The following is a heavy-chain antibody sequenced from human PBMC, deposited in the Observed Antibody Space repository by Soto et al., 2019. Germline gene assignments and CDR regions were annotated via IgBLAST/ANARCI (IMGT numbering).Heavy chain of an antibody. J-gene: IGHJ4*02. CDR1: GGSVSGGIDY. CDR3: ARVSRSSWFYYFDY. D-gene: IGHD6-13*01. Sequence: PLETMCLTCTVSGGSVSGGIDYWSWIQQPPGKGLEWIGYIYYSGSTNYNPSLKSRVTISVDSSKNQFSLKLSSVTAADTAVYFCARVSRSSWFYYFDYWGQGALVTVSS. CDR2: IYYSGST. V-gene: IGHV4-61*01.